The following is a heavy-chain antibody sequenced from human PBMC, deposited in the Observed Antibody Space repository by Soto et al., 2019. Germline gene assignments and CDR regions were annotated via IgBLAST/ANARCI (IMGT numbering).Heavy chain of an antibody. CDR2: ISYDGSNK. J-gene: IGHJ4*02. Sequence: GGSLRLSCAASGFTFSSYGMHWVRQAPGKGLEWVAVISYDGSNKYYADSVKGRFTISGDNSKNTLYLQMNSLRAEDTAVYYCASDAYYFDYWGQGTLVTVSS. CDR1: GFTFSSYG. CDR3: ASDAYYFDY. V-gene: IGHV3-30*03.